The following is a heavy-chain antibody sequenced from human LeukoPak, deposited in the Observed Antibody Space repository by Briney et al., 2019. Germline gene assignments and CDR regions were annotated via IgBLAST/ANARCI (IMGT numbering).Heavy chain of an antibody. CDR3: ASVLGYSGYARGFDP. CDR2: ISSSSSTI. Sequence: GGSLRLSCAASGFTFSSYSMNWVRQAPGKGLEWVSYISSSSSTIYYADSVKGRFTISRDNAKNSLYLQMNSLRAEDTAVYYCASVLGYSGYARGFDPWGQGTLVTVSS. V-gene: IGHV3-48*01. D-gene: IGHD5-12*01. CDR1: GFTFSSYS. J-gene: IGHJ5*02.